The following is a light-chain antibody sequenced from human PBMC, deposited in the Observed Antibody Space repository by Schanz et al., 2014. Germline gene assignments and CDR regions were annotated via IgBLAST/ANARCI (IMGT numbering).Light chain of an antibody. Sequence: EIVMTQSPGTLSLSPGERATLSCRASQSVSSNSLAWYQQTPGQAPSLLIYGASSMATGIPDRFSGSASGTDFILHISRLEPEDAAEYYCQQYFTSPYTFDQGTKLEI. CDR3: QQYFTSPYT. CDR2: GAS. V-gene: IGKV3-20*01. J-gene: IGKJ2*01. CDR1: QSVSSNS.